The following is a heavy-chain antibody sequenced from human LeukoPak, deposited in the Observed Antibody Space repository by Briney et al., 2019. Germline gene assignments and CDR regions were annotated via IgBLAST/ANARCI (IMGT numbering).Heavy chain of an antibody. J-gene: IGHJ6*02. Sequence: ASVKVSCKASGYTFTSYAMHWVRQAPGQRLEWMGWINAGNGNTKYSQKFQGRVTITRDTSASTAYMELSSLRSKDTAVYYCARDRYDFWSYYYYGMDVWGQGTTVTVSS. V-gene: IGHV1-3*01. D-gene: IGHD3-3*01. CDR1: GYTFTSYA. CDR2: INAGNGNT. CDR3: ARDRYDFWSYYYYGMDV.